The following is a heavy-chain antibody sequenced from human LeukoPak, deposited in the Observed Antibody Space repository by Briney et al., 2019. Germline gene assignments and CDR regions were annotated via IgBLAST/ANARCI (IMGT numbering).Heavy chain of an antibody. D-gene: IGHD5-12*01. CDR3: ARGVYSGYDPYYYGMDV. V-gene: IGHV3-30*04. Sequence: LSGGSLRLSCAASGFTFSSYAMHWVRQAPGKGLEWVAVISYDGSNKYYADSVKGRFTISRDNSKNTLYLQMNSLRAEDTAVYYCARGVYSGYDPYYYGMDVWGQGTTVTVSS. J-gene: IGHJ6*02. CDR2: ISYDGSNK. CDR1: GFTFSSYA.